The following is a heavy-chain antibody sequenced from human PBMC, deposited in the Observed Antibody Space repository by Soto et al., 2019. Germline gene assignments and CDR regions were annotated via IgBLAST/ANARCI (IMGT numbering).Heavy chain of an antibody. CDR3: ARGGHVVVVTAALDY. Sequence: QVQLVQSGAEVKKPGASVKVSCKASGDTFTDYYIHWVRQAPGQGLEWMGTVNPSGGHTTYAQHFLGRVTXPXXXSXGTLYMELTSLTSEDTAVYYCARGGHVVVVTAALDYWGQGTLVTVSS. J-gene: IGHJ4*02. CDR2: VNPSGGHT. D-gene: IGHD2-21*02. CDR1: GDTFTDYY. V-gene: IGHV1-46*01.